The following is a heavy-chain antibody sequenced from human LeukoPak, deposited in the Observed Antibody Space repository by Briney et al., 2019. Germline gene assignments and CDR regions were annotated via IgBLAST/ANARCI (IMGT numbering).Heavy chain of an antibody. CDR3: ARGAFYDY. V-gene: IGHV3-23*01. J-gene: IGHJ4*02. CDR1: GFAFSSYG. D-gene: IGHD2/OR15-2a*01. CDR2: IGESGGST. Sequence: RGSLRLPCAASGFAFSSYGMSWVRQAPGKGLEWVTTIGESGGSTYYADSVKGRFTISRDNSKNTLYLQMNSLRAEDTALYFCARGAFYDYWGQGTLVTVSS.